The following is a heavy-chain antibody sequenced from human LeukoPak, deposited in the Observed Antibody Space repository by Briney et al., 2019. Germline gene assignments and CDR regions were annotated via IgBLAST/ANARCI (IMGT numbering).Heavy chain of an antibody. CDR2: IYYSGST. CDR3: AREVLRYSSGWIDY. V-gene: IGHV4-59*01. J-gene: IGHJ4*02. D-gene: IGHD6-19*01. CDR1: GGSFSGYY. Sequence: SETLSLTCAVYGGSFSGYYWSWIRQPPGKGLEWIGYIYYSGSTNYNPSLKSRVTISVDTSKNQFSLKLSSVTAADTAVYYCAREVLRYSSGWIDYWGQGILGTVSS.